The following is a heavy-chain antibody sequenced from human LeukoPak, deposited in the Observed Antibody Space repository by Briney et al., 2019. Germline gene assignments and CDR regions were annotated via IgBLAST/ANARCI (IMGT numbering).Heavy chain of an antibody. V-gene: IGHV6-1*01. CDR2: TYYRSKWYN. J-gene: IGHJ3*02. D-gene: IGHD5-18*01. CDR1: GDSVSSNSAA. CDR3: ARERGLGYSYGLDAFDI. Sequence: SQTLSLTCAISGDSVSSNSAAWNWIRQSPSRGLKWLGRTYYRSKWYNDYAVSVKSRITINPDTSKNQFSLQLNSVTPEDTAVYYCARERGLGYSYGLDAFDIWGQGTMVTVSS.